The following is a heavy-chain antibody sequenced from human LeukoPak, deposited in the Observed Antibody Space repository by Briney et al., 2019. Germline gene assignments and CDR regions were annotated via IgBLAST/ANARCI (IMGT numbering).Heavy chain of an antibody. J-gene: IGHJ6*04. CDR3: AREFEVAGLAMDV. CDR1: GLTVSSNY. V-gene: IGHV3-53*01. D-gene: IGHD6-19*01. Sequence: GGSLRLSCAASGLTVSSNYMSWVRQAPGEGLEWVSVIYSGGSTYYAESVKGRFTISRDNSKNTLYLQMKSLRAEDTAVYYCAREFEVAGLAMDVWGKGTTVTVSS. CDR2: IYSGGST.